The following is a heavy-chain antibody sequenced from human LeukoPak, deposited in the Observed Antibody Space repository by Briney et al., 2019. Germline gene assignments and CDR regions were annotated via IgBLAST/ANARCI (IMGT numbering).Heavy chain of an antibody. CDR3: AKDSTAVAGLDFDY. D-gene: IGHD6-19*01. V-gene: IGHV3-9*01. CDR2: ISWNSGSI. Sequence: PGGSLRLSCAASGFTFDDYAMHWVRQAPGKGLEWVSGISWNSGSIGYADSVKGRFTISRDNAKNSLYLQMNSLRAEDTALYYCAKDSTAVAGLDFDYWGQGTLVTVSS. CDR1: GFTFDDYA. J-gene: IGHJ4*02.